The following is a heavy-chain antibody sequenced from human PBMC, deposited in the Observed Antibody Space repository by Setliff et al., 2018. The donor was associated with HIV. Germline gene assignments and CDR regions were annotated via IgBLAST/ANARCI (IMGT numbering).Heavy chain of an antibody. J-gene: IGHJ3*02. D-gene: IGHD2-15*01. CDR2: IYPGDSDT. CDR3: ARPCSGGSALGAFDI. CDR1: GYSFTSYW. Sequence: GESLKISCKGSGYSFTSYWFGWVRQMPGKGLEWMGIIYPGDSDTRYSPSFQGQVTISADKSISTAYLQWSSLKASDTAMYYCARPCSGGSALGAFDIWGQGTMVTVSS. V-gene: IGHV5-51*01.